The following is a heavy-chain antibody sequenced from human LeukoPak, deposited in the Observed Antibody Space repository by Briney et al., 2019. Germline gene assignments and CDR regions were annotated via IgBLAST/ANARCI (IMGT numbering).Heavy chain of an antibody. J-gene: IGHJ4*02. V-gene: IGHV3-20*01. Sequence: GGSLRLSCAASGFTFDDYGMSWVRQAPGKGLEWVSGINWNGGSTGYADSVKGRFTISRDNAKNSLYLQMNSLRAEDTALYHRARTPLGSGSYDYWGQGTLVTVSS. D-gene: IGHD3-10*01. CDR2: INWNGGST. CDR3: ARTPLGSGSYDY. CDR1: GFTFDDYG.